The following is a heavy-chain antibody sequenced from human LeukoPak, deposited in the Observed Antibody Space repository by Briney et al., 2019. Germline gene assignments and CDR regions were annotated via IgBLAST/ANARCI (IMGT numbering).Heavy chain of an antibody. Sequence: SETLSLTCAVYGGSFSGYYWSWIRQPPGKGLEWIGEINHSGSTHYNPSLKSRVTISVDTSKNQFSLKLSSVTAADTAVYYCARGSRQGGDWFDPWGQGTLVTVSS. V-gene: IGHV4-34*01. CDR3: ARGSRQGGDWFDP. CDR1: GGSFSGYY. CDR2: INHSGST. D-gene: IGHD3-10*01. J-gene: IGHJ5*02.